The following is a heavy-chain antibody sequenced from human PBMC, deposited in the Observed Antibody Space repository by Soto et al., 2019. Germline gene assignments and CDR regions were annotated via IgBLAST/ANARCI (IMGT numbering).Heavy chain of an antibody. CDR2: INPDSGGT. V-gene: IGHV1-2*04. D-gene: IGHD5-12*01. Sequence: ASVKVSCKASGYTFTDYYIHWVRQAPGQGLEWMGWINPDSGGTNFAQKFQGWVTMTRDTSITTAYMGLSGLRSNDTAFYYCVREEVATTSVGTTTSFDYWGQGTLVTVSS. CDR3: VREEVATTSVGTTTSFDY. J-gene: IGHJ4*02. CDR1: GYTFTDYY.